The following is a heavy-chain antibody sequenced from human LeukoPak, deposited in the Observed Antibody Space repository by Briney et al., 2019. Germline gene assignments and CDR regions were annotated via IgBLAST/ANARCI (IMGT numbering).Heavy chain of an antibody. J-gene: IGHJ5*02. V-gene: IGHV3-23*01. CDR1: GFTFSSYA. D-gene: IGHD4-23*01. CDR3: ARDPYSDYGGRGDWFDP. CDR2: ISGSGGTT. Sequence: GGSLRLSCAASGFTFSSYAMSWVRQAPGKGLEWVSGISGSGGTTLYADSVKGRFTISRDNSKNTLYLQMNSLRAEDTAVYYCARDPYSDYGGRGDWFDPWGQGTLVTVSS.